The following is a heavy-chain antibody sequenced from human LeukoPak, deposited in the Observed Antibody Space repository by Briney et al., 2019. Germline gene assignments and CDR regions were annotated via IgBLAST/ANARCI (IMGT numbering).Heavy chain of an antibody. CDR1: GFTFNRYW. CDR3: AKSLRYFDWSPDFDY. J-gene: IGHJ4*02. D-gene: IGHD3-9*01. CDR2: IKQDGSEK. V-gene: IGHV3-7*01. Sequence: PGGSLRLSCAASGFTFNRYWMSWVRQAPGKGLEWVANIKQDGSEKYYVDSVKGRFTISRDNSKNTLYLQMNSLGAEDTAVYYCAKSLRYFDWSPDFDYWGQGTLVTVSS.